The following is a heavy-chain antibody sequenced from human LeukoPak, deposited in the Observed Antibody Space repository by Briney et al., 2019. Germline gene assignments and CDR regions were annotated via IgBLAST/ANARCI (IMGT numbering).Heavy chain of an antibody. CDR2: IYSGGST. Sequence: GGSLRLSCAASGFTFNNYAMIWVRQAPGKGLEWVAVIYSGGSTYYADSVKGRFTISRDNSKNTLYLQMNSLRAEDTAVHYCARAIAAAGHYFDYWGQGTLVTVSS. CDR1: GFTFNNYA. CDR3: ARAIAAAGHYFDY. D-gene: IGHD6-13*01. J-gene: IGHJ4*02. V-gene: IGHV3-66*01.